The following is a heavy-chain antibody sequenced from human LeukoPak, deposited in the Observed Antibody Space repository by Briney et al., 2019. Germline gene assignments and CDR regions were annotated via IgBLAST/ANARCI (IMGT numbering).Heavy chain of an antibody. Sequence: SVKVSCKASGGTFSSYAISWVRQAPGQGLEWMGGIIPIFGTANYAQKFQGRVTITADESTSTAYMELSSLRSEDTAVYYCARDLDPWTTVTSGHDNYWGRGTLVTVSS. CDR3: ARDLDPWTTVTSGHDNY. CDR2: IIPIFGTA. V-gene: IGHV1-69*13. D-gene: IGHD4-11*01. J-gene: IGHJ4*02. CDR1: GGTFSSYA.